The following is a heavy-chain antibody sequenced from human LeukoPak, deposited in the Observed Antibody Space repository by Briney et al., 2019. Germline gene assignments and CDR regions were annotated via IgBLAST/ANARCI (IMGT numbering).Heavy chain of an antibody. J-gene: IGHJ4*02. CDR2: LRGNGDT. V-gene: IGHV3-23*01. CDR1: GFSFSTYA. Sequence: PGGSLRLSCAASGFSFSTYAMGWVREAPARGLEWVLSLRGNGDTFYADSVKGRFTVSRDDSRNTVYLQLNNLRVEDTAIYYCAKANWISSADAVFWGQGTVVTVSS. D-gene: IGHD2-2*03. CDR3: AKANWISSADAVF.